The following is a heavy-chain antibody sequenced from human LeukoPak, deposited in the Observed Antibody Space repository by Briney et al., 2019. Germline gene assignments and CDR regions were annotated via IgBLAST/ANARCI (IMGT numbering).Heavy chain of an antibody. Sequence: SETLSLTCAVYGGSFSGYYWTWIRQPPGKGLEWIGEINHSGSTNYNPSLTSRVTISVDTSKNQFSPKLNSVTAADTAVYYCARKGILTGYLKWGQGTLVTVSS. J-gene: IGHJ4*02. CDR3: ARKGILTGYLK. V-gene: IGHV4-34*01. CDR1: GGSFSGYY. CDR2: INHSGST. D-gene: IGHD3-9*01.